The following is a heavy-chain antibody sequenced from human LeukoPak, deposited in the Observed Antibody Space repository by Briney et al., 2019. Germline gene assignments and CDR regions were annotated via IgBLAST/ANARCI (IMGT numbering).Heavy chain of an antibody. J-gene: IGHJ4*02. V-gene: IGHV1-69*04. CDR3: ARDGAPEVGSGWYYFDS. Sequence: SVKVSCKASGYTFSSYGISWVRQAPGQGLEWIGRIIPILGKVNYAQRFQGRVTLTADKSTSTAYMELSSLTSEDTAVYYCARDGAPEVGSGWYYFDSWGQGTLVTVSS. D-gene: IGHD6-19*01. CDR2: IIPILGKV. CDR1: GYTFSSYG.